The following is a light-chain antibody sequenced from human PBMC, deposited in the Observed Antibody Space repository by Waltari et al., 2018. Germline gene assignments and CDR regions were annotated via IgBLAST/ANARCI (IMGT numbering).Light chain of an antibody. CDR3: SSFTSSSTWV. CDR2: DVS. CDR1: TSDLGGYNY. J-gene: IGLJ3*02. V-gene: IGLV2-14*01. Sequence: QSALTQPASVSGSPGQSITISCTVTTSDLGGYNYVSWYQQHPGKAPKLMIYDVSSRPSGVSNRFSGSKSGNTASLIISGLQAEEEADYYCSSFTSSSTWVFGGGTKLTVL.